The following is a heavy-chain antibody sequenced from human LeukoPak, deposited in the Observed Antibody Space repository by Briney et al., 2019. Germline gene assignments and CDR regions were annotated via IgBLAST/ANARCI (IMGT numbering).Heavy chain of an antibody. D-gene: IGHD1-26*01. CDR3: AKKPMGATKPFDY. Sequence: GGSLRLSCAASGFTFSNYAMSWVRQAPGKGLEWVSAISGSGDNTYYADSVKGRFTVSRDNSKNTLYVQMKSLRAEDTALYYCAKKPMGATKPFDYWGQGTLVTVSS. J-gene: IGHJ4*02. V-gene: IGHV3-23*01. CDR1: GFTFSNYA. CDR2: ISGSGDNT.